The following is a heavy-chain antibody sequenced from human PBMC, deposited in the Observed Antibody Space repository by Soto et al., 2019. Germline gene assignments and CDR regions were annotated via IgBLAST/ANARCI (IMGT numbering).Heavy chain of an antibody. CDR3: ARDRGPSSGYYPYWFDP. V-gene: IGHV1-69*13. CDR1: GYTFTSYA. CDR2: IIPIFGTA. D-gene: IGHD3-22*01. J-gene: IGHJ5*02. Sequence: ASVKVSCKASGYTFTSYAMHWVRQAPGQRLEWMGWIIPIFGTANYAQKFQGRVTITADESTSTAYMELSSLRSEDTAVYYCARDRGPSSGYYPYWFDPWGQGTLVTVSS.